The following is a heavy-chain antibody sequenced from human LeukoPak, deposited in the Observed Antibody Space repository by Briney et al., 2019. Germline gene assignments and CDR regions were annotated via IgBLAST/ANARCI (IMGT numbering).Heavy chain of an antibody. J-gene: IGHJ3*02. CDR3: ARGGSYLSAFDI. CDR2: IYSGGST. Sequence: PGGSLRLSCAASGFTVSSNYMSWVRQAPGKGLEWVSIIYSGGSTFYADSVKGRFTISRNNSKNTLYLQMNSLRAEDTAVYYCARGGSYLSAFDIWGQGTMVTVSS. D-gene: IGHD1-26*01. V-gene: IGHV3-53*01. CDR1: GFTVSSNY.